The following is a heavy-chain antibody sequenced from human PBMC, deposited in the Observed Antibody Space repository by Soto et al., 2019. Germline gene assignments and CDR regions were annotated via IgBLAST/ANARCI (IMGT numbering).Heavy chain of an antibody. Sequence: SETLSLTCTVSGGSIRSGGYYWSWVRQNPRRGLEWIGNIHYSGNTYYNPSLKSRLTISVDTSKNQFSLNLSSVTAADTAVYYCARDRLMATAGTARHYFGLDVWGQGTTVTVSS. V-gene: IGHV4-31*03. D-gene: IGHD5-18*01. CDR3: ARDRLMATAGTARHYFGLDV. CDR2: IHYSGNT. CDR1: GGSIRSGGYY. J-gene: IGHJ6*02.